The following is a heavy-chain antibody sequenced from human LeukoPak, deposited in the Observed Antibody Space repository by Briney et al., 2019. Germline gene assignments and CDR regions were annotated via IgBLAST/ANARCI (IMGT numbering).Heavy chain of an antibody. CDR3: ARGPPYDLRDYYYYMDV. CDR2: ISGSGGST. V-gene: IGHV3-23*01. D-gene: IGHD2-21*01. Sequence: GGSLRLSCAVSGFTFSTYAMSWVRQAPGKGLEWVSGISGSGGSTYYADSVKGRFTISRDNSKNTLYLQMNSLRVEDTAVYYCARGPPYDLRDYYYYMDVWGKGTTVTVSS. CDR1: GFTFSTYA. J-gene: IGHJ6*03.